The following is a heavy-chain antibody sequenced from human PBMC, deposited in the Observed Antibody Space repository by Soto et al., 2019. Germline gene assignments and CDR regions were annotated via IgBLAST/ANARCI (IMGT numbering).Heavy chain of an antibody. Sequence: VQLVESGGGLVQPGGSLRLSCAASAFTFSSYWMSWVRQAPGKGLQWVANIKQDGSEKYYVDSVKGRFTISRDNAKNSLYLQMNTLRAEDTAVYYCATHGSSGWWFDYWGQGTLVTVSS. CDR3: ATHGSSGWWFDY. V-gene: IGHV3-7*01. D-gene: IGHD6-19*01. CDR2: IKQDGSEK. CDR1: AFTFSSYW. J-gene: IGHJ4*02.